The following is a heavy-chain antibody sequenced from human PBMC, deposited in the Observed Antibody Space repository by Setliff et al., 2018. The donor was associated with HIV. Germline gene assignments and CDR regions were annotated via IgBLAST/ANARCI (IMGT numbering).Heavy chain of an antibody. J-gene: IGHJ4*02. Sequence: SGGSLRLSCAASGFTFSSYAMSWVRQAPGKGLEWVSAITGSGDNTWYPDSVKGRFAMSRDNSKNTVYLQMNSLRAEDTAVYYCARDSAFPTDRFDYWGQGTLVTVSS. CDR2: ITGSGDNT. D-gene: IGHD3-10*01. V-gene: IGHV3-23*01. CDR3: ARDSAFPTDRFDY. CDR1: GFTFSSYA.